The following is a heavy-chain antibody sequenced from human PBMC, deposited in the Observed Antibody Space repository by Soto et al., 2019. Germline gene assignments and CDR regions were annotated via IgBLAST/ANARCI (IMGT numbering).Heavy chain of an antibody. Sequence: TLSLTCTVSGGSISSGGYYWSWIRQHPGKGLEWIGYIYYSGSTYYNPSLKSRVTISVDTSKNQFSLKLSSVTAADTAVYYCARYYDSSGHDIPPFDYWGQGTLVTVSS. J-gene: IGHJ4*02. CDR3: ARYYDSSGHDIPPFDY. CDR1: GGSISSGGYY. CDR2: IYYSGST. V-gene: IGHV4-31*03. D-gene: IGHD3-22*01.